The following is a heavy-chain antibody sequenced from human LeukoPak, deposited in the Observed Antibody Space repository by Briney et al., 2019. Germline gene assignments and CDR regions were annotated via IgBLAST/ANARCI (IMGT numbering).Heavy chain of an antibody. Sequence: GGSLRLSCAASGFTLSTYEMTWVRQAPGKGLEWVSFISSSTSHTFYTDSVKGRFTIFRDTAKNSLYLQMNNLRGEDTAVYYCARDVSSSTRAFDIWGQGTMVAVS. D-gene: IGHD2-8*01. CDR3: ARDVSSSTRAFDI. CDR2: ISSSTSHT. J-gene: IGHJ3*02. V-gene: IGHV3-48*03. CDR1: GFTLSTYE.